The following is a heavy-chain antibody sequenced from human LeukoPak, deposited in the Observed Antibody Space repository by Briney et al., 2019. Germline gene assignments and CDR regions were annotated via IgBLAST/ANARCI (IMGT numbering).Heavy chain of an antibody. CDR1: GDSIKTPFSH. V-gene: IGHV4-39*01. Sequence: PSATLSLTCSVSGDSIKTPFSHWVWIRQAPGKGLEWVGGLYYDGNTYYNPSLKTRLLISGDTSANQFSLEVTSVTAADTAVYFCARRSDSGSDDGEDYFDYWGRGTLVTVSS. J-gene: IGHJ4*02. CDR3: ARRSDSGSDDGEDYFDY. CDR2: LYYDGNT. D-gene: IGHD1-26*01.